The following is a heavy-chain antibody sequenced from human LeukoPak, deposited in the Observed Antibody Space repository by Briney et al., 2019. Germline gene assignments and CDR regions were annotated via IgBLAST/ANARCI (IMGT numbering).Heavy chain of an antibody. CDR2: ISSSSSNI. CDR3: ARDEQQDKDY. Sequence: PGGSLRLSCAASGFTVSGYMMNWVRQAPGKGLEWVSSISSSSSNIYYADSVKGRFTISRDNAKNSLYLQMNSLRAEDTAVYYCARDEQQDKDYWGQGTLVTVSS. D-gene: IGHD6-13*01. V-gene: IGHV3-21*01. CDR1: GFTVSGYM. J-gene: IGHJ4*02.